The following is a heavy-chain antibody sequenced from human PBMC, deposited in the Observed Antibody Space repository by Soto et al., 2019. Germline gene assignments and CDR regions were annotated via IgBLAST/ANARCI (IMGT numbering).Heavy chain of an antibody. Sequence: QVQLVQSGAEVKKPGSSVKVSCKASGGTFSNYAISWVRQAPGQGLEWMGGIVPTPATTNYAQKFQGRVTITADESTSTAYMDLSSLRSEDTAIYYCARVPYYSRTNCYSGVGMDVWGQGTTVTVSS. D-gene: IGHD2-2*01. V-gene: IGHV1-69*01. CDR2: IVPTPATT. J-gene: IGHJ6*02. CDR3: ARVPYYSRTNCYSGVGMDV. CDR1: GGTFSNYA.